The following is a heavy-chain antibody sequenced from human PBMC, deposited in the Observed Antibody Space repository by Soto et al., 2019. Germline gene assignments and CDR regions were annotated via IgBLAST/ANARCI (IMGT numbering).Heavy chain of an antibody. CDR1: GDSISSGSSY. D-gene: IGHD7-27*01. Sequence: QLQLQESGPGLVKPSETLSLTCTVSGDSISSGSSYWCWVRQPPGKGLEWIGSFYYSRDTHYNPTLKSQTAMSVDTSKSKLSLKLRLVTAADRAVYYCARRLGHTGPNFWGQGIMVTGSS. V-gene: IGHV4-39*01. J-gene: IGHJ4*02. CDR2: FYYSRDT. CDR3: ARRLGHTGPNF.